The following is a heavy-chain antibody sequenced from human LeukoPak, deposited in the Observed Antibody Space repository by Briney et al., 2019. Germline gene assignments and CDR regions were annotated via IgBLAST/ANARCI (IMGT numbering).Heavy chain of an antibody. J-gene: IGHJ4*02. CDR1: GYTFTGYY. V-gene: IGHV1-2*06. Sequence: ASVKVSCKASGYTFTGYYMHWVRQAPGQGLEWVGRINPNSGGTNYAQKFQGRVTMTRDTSISTAYMELSRLRSDDTAVYYCARAIYCSSTSCYLFDYWGQGTLVTVSS. D-gene: IGHD2-2*01. CDR2: INPNSGGT. CDR3: ARAIYCSSTSCYLFDY.